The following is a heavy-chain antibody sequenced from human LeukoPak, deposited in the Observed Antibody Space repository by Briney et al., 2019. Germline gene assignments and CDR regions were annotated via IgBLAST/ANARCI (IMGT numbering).Heavy chain of an antibody. V-gene: IGHV4-59*01. J-gene: IGHJ6*03. CDR1: GGSISSYY. D-gene: IGHD6-13*01. CDR3: ARQRAAAGTDYYYMDV. CDR2: IYYSGST. Sequence: SETLSLTCTVSGGSISSYYWSWIRQPPGKGLEWIGYIYYSGSTNYNPSLKSRVTISVDTSKNQFSPKLSSVTAADTAVYYCARQRAAAGTDYYYMDVWGKGTTVTVSS.